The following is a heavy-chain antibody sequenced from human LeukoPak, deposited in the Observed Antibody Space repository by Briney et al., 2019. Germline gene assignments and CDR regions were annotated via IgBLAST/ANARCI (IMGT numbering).Heavy chain of an antibody. CDR3: ARGSSNNYYYHMDV. CDR2: IYYSGST. CDR1: GGSISSYY. V-gene: IGHV4-59*01. D-gene: IGHD2-2*01. J-gene: IGHJ6*03. Sequence: NPSETLSLTCTVSGGSISSYYWSWIRQPPGKGLEWIGYIYYSGSTNYNPSLKSRVTISVDTSKNQFSLKLSSVTAADTAVYYCARGSSNNYYYHMDVWGKGTTVTVSS.